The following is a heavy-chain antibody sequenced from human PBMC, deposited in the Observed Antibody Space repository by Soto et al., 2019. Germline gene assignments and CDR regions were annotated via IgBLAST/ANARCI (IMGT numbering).Heavy chain of an antibody. D-gene: IGHD2-15*01. CDR1: GFTFDDYA. CDR3: AKDICIGGCYDAFDI. Sequence: GGSLRLSCAASGFTFDDYAMHWVRQAPGKGLEWVSGISWNSGSIGYADSVKGRFTISRDNAKNSLYLQMNSLRAEDTALYYCAKDICIGGCYDAFDIWGQGTMVTVSS. J-gene: IGHJ3*02. CDR2: ISWNSGSI. V-gene: IGHV3-9*01.